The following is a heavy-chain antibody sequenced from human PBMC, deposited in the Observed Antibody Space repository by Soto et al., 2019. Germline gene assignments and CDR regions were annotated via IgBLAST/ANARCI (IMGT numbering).Heavy chain of an antibody. CDR3: GRPQRRTSMYPWFDP. J-gene: IGHJ5*02. CDR2: IYYNGNT. CDR1: GDSISTNFYY. V-gene: IGHV4-39*01. Sequence: SETLSLTCTVSGDSISTNFYYWGWIRQPPGKGLEWIGSIYYNGNTYYKASLKSRATISVDTSKNQFSLRLTSVTAADTAVYYWGRPQRRTSMYPWFDPWGQGTLVTVS. D-gene: IGHD2-2*01.